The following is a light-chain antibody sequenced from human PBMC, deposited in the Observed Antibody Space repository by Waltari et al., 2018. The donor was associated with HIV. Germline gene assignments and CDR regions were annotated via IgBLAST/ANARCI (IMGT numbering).Light chain of an antibody. CDR1: SSDVGGNNY. V-gene: IGLV2-8*01. CDR2: AVY. CDR3: SSYAGINTYVL. J-gene: IGLJ2*01. Sequence: QSALTQPPSASGSPGQSVTISCNGTSSDVGGNNYVSWYQQYPGKAPRLMIYAVYKRPSGVPQRFSGSKSGNTAALTVAGLQAEDEASYYCSSYAGINTYVLFGGGTKLTVL.